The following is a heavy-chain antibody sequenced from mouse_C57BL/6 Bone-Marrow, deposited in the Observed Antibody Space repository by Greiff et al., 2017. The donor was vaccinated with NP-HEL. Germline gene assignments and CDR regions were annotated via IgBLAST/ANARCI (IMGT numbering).Heavy chain of an antibody. J-gene: IGHJ4*01. CDR2: IYPRSGNT. CDR1: GYTFTSYG. V-gene: IGHV1-81*01. CDR3: ARAGYLEDYAMDY. Sequence: QVQLQHSGAELARPGASVKLSCKASGYTFTSYGISWVKQRTGQGLEWIGEIYPRSGNTYYNEKFKGKATLTADKSSSTAYMELRSLTSEDSAVYFCARAGYLEDYAMDYWGQGTSVTVSS.